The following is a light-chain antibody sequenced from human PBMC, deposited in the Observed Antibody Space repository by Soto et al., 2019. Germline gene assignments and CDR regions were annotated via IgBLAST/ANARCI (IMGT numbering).Light chain of an antibody. J-gene: IGKJ2*01. V-gene: IGKV3-20*01. CDR2: GAT. CDR3: QLYGGSPPGFT. CDR1: QSVNSIH. Sequence: EIVLTQSPGTLSLSPGERATLSCRATQSVNSIHLAWYQQIPGQAPRLLIYGATSRATGIPDRFSGSGSGTDFTLNISRLESEDFAVYYCQLYGGSPPGFTFGKGTKLEIK.